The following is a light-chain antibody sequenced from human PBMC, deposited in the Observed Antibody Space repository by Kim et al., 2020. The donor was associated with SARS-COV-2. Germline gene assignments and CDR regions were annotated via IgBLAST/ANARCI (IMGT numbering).Light chain of an antibody. J-gene: IGKJ4*01. V-gene: IGKV3-20*01. CDR3: QHYGSSPPLT. CDR1: QSVGSNY. CDR2: DAS. Sequence: PGERATPSCRASQSVGSNYLAWYQQKPGQAPRLLIYDASGRATGIPERFTGSGSGTEFTLTISRLEPEDFAVYFCQHYGSSPPLTFGGGTKVDIK.